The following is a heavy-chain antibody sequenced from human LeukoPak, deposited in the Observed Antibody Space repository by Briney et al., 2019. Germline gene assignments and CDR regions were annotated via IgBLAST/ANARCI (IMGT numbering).Heavy chain of an antibody. Sequence: GGSLRLSCAASGFIVSGSYMSWVRQAPGKGLEWVAVIYSDGSTYYADSVKGRFSISRDNSKKKVSLQMNSLRVEDTAVYYCARDRLAVAGTVGVNYWFDPWGQGTLVTVSS. D-gene: IGHD6-19*01. J-gene: IGHJ5*02. CDR2: IYSDGST. V-gene: IGHV3-66*01. CDR1: GFIVSGSY. CDR3: ARDRLAVAGTVGVNYWFDP.